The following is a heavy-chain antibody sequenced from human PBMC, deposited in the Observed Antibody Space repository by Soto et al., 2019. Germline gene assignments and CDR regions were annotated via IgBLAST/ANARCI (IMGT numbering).Heavy chain of an antibody. CDR1: GPTFSTYG. CDR3: ARDESAGSSTSN. J-gene: IGHJ4*02. D-gene: IGHD2-2*01. V-gene: IGHV3-21*01. CDR2: ITSSGSYI. Sequence: DVQLVESGGGLVKPGGSLRLSCVASGPTFSTYGMNWIRQTPGKGLEWVSSITSSGSYIHYADSVQGRFTVSRDNAKNSMYLQMNSLRVEDTGVYFCARDESAGSSTSNWGQGTLVTVSS.